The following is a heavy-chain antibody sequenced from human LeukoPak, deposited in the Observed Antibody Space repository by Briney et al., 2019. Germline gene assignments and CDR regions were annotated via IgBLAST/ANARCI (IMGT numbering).Heavy chain of an antibody. V-gene: IGHV1-3*01. D-gene: IGHD3-9*01. J-gene: IGHJ5*01. CDR2: INAGNGNT. CDR3: VRGSRYFDWPGALDS. CDR1: GYTFTSYA. Sequence: ASVKVSCKASGYTFTSYAMHWVRQAPGQRLKWMGWINAGNGNTKYSQKFQGRVTITRDTSASTAYMELSSLRSEDTAVYYCVRGSRYFDWPGALDSWGQGTLVTVSA.